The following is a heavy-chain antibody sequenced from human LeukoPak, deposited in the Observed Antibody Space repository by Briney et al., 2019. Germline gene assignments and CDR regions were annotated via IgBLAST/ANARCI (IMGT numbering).Heavy chain of an antibody. CDR2: LNSDGSTT. CDR1: GFTFSSFW. V-gene: IGHV3-74*01. Sequence: GGSLRLSCAASGFTFSSFWMHWVRQVPGKGLVWVSGLNSDGSTTGYADSVRGRFTISRDNSKNTLYLQMNSLRAEDTAVYYCARGSPSYWALSYWGPGTLVTVSS. J-gene: IGHJ4*02. D-gene: IGHD2/OR15-2a*01. CDR3: ARGSPSYWALSY.